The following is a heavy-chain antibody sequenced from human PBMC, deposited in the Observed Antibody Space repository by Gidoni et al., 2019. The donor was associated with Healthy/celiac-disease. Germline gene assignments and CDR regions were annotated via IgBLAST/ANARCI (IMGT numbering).Heavy chain of an antibody. D-gene: IGHD2-15*01. CDR1: GGSFSGYY. Sequence: VQLQQWGAGLWMPSETLSLTCAVYGGSFSGYYWSWIRQPPGKGLEWSGEINHSGSTNYNPSLKSRVTISVDTSKNQFSLKLSSVTAADTAVYYCARSPFVVVVAATHNGFDPWGQGTLVTVSS. CDR2: INHSGST. CDR3: ARSPFVVVVAATHNGFDP. V-gene: IGHV4-34*01. J-gene: IGHJ5*02.